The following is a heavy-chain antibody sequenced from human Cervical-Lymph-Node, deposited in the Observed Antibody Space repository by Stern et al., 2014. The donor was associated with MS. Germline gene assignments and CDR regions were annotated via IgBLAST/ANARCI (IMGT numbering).Heavy chain of an antibody. CDR1: GYTFTAYF. CDR2: ISPKTGSA. Sequence: VQLVDSGAEVERPGASVKVSCKASGYTFTAYFLHLVRQAPGQGLEWMGWISPKTGSATYAQKFQDRVTMTRDTSINTGYMEVSSLRSDDTAVYYCARDRGSYSDYWGQGTLVAVSS. V-gene: IGHV1-2*02. CDR3: ARDRGSYSDY. D-gene: IGHD1-26*01. J-gene: IGHJ4*02.